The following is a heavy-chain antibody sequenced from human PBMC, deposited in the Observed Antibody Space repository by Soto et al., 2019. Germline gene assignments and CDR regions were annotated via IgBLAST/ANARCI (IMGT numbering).Heavy chain of an antibody. CDR1: ETIFSGYG. V-gene: IGHV3-33*01. CDR2: IRHDGSNI. Sequence: GGSLRLSCAAPETIFSGYGMHWVRQAPGKGLEWVAVIRHDGSNIYYADSVKGRFTISRDNSKNTLDLQMDSLRAEDTAVYYCARDGVGATAYFGYFDYWGQGALVTVSS. D-gene: IGHD1-26*01. J-gene: IGHJ4*02. CDR3: ARDGVGATAYFGYFDY.